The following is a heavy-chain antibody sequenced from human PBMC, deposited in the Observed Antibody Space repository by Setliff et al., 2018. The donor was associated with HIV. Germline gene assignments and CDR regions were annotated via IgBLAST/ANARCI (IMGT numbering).Heavy chain of an antibody. V-gene: IGHV4-4*08. CDR1: GGSISSHY. Sequence: SETLSLTCTVSGGSISSHYWSWIRQPPGKGLEWIGHIYTSGSTNYNPSLKSRVTISMDTSKNQFSLNLNSVTATDTAVYYCAKRTFGSGRLDPWGQGTLVTVSS. D-gene: IGHD3-16*01. J-gene: IGHJ5*02. CDR3: AKRTFGSGRLDP. CDR2: IYTSGST.